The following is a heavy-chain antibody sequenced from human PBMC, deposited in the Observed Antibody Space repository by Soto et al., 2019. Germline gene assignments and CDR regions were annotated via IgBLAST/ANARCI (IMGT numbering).Heavy chain of an antibody. CDR1: GGSISSGGYS. Sequence: QLQLQESGSGLVKPSQTLSLTCAVSGGSISSGGYSWSWIRQPPGKGLELIGYIYHSGSTYYNPSLKSRVTISVDRSKNQFSLKRSSVTAADTAVYYCARAGGLGAVAADYWGQGTLVTVYS. V-gene: IGHV4-30-2*01. CDR2: IYHSGST. J-gene: IGHJ4*02. D-gene: IGHD6-19*01. CDR3: ARAGGLGAVAADY.